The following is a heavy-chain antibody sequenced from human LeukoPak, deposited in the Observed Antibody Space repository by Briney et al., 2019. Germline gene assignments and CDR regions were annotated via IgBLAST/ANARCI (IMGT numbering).Heavy chain of an antibody. Sequence: GGSLRLSCAASGFTFSNYGMNWVRQAPGKGLEWVSGITGRGESTYYADSVKGRFTISRDNSKNTLYLRMNSLRAEDTALYYCAKAYGSGSYFFDYWGQGTLVTVSS. CDR3: AKAYGSGSYFFDY. V-gene: IGHV3-23*01. J-gene: IGHJ4*02. CDR2: ITGRGEST. CDR1: GFTFSNYG. D-gene: IGHD3-10*01.